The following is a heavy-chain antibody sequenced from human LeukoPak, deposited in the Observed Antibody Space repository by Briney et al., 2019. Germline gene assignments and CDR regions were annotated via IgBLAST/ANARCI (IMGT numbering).Heavy chain of an antibody. CDR3: AELGITMIGGV. D-gene: IGHD3-10*02. CDR2: ISSSGSTI. CDR1: GFTFSSYE. J-gene: IGHJ6*04. Sequence: GGSLSLSCAASGFTFSSYEMNWVRQAPGKGLEGVSYISSSGSTIYYADSVKGRYTISRDNPKNSLYLQMKSLRAEDTAVYYCAELGITMIGGVWGKGTTVTISS. V-gene: IGHV3-48*03.